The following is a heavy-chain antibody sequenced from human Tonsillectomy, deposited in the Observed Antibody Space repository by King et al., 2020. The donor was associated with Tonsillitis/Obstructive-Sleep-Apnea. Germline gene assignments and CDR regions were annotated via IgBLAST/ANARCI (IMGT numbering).Heavy chain of an antibody. Sequence: QLVQSGAEVRKPGESLRISCKGSGYSFTSYWISWVRQMPGKGLEWMGRIDPSDSYTNYSPSFQGHVTISADKSISTAYLHWSSLKASDTAMYYCADRLGIVGATGYWGQGTLVTVSS. CDR2: IDPSDSYT. D-gene: IGHD1-26*01. CDR1: GYSFTSYW. V-gene: IGHV5-10-1*01. J-gene: IGHJ4*02. CDR3: ADRLGIVGATGY.